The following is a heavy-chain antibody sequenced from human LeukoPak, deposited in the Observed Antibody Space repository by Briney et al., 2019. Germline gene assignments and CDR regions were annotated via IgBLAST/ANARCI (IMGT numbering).Heavy chain of an antibody. Sequence: GGSLRLSCEASGFIYNTYGMHWVRQAPGKGLEWVAGIWYDGSNESYEDSVKGRFTISRDNSKNTLYLQMTSLRADDRAVYYCARDRNCDGGRCPFDLWGQGILVTVSS. CDR2: IWYDGSNE. CDR1: GFIYNTYG. J-gene: IGHJ4*02. V-gene: IGHV3-33*08. CDR3: ARDRNCDGGRCPFDL. D-gene: IGHD2-15*01.